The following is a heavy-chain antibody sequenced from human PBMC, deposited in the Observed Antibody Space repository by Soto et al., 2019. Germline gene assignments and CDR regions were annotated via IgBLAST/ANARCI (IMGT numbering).Heavy chain of an antibody. V-gene: IGHV5-10-1*01. Sequence: GESLKISCQGSGYRFTSYWISWVRQMPGRGLEWMGRIDPSDSYTNYSPSFQGHVTISADKSISTAYLQWSSLKASDTAMYYCARTSSRVRGDHWFDPWGQGTLVTVSS. CDR3: ARTSSRVRGDHWFDP. D-gene: IGHD3-10*01. CDR1: GYRFTSYW. CDR2: IDPSDSYT. J-gene: IGHJ5*02.